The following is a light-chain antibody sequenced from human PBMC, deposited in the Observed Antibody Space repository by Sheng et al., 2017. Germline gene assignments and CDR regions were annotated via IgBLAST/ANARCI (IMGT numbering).Light chain of an antibody. Sequence: QSALTQPASVSGSPGQSITISCTGTSTDVGGYNYVAWFQQHPGKAPKVVIYDVYSRPSGVSNRFSGSKSGNMASLTISGLQAEDEADYYCSSFTRSTKFVFGAGTRVTVL. CDR2: DVY. V-gene: IGLV2-14*03. CDR3: SSFTRSTKFV. CDR1: STDVGGYNY. J-gene: IGLJ1*01.